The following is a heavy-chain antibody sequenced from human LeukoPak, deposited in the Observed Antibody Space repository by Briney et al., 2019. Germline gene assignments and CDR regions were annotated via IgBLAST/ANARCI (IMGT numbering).Heavy chain of an antibody. CDR1: GGSISSYY. J-gene: IGHJ4*02. V-gene: IGHV4-59*01. CDR3: ARGLDFWSGYYTAGHFDY. Sequence: SETLSLTCTVSGGSISSYYWSWIRQPPGKGLEWIGYIYYSGSTNYNPSLKSRVTISVDTSKNQFSPKLSSVTAADTAVYYCARGLDFWSGYYTAGHFDYWGQGTLVTVSS. D-gene: IGHD3-3*01. CDR2: IYYSGST.